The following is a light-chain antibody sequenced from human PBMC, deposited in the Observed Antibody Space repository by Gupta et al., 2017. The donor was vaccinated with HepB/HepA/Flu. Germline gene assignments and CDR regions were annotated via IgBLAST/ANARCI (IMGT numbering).Light chain of an antibody. Sequence: SALPQPRSGSGSPGHSVTITCTGTSSDVGGYKYVCGYQQHPGKANRFMIYDVTKRAAGVPDSFSGSQSGNTASLTISGRKAEEEANYHCCSYAGSNSWVFGGGTKVTVL. CDR2: DVT. CDR1: SSDVGGYKY. J-gene: IGLJ3*02. CDR3: CSYAGSNSWV. V-gene: IGLV2-11*01.